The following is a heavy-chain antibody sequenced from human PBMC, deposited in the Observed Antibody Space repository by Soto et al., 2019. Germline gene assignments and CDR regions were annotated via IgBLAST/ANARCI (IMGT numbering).Heavy chain of an antibody. Sequence: PGESLKISCKASGYTFTSNWISWVRQVPGKGLEWLGRIDPSDSYTHYNPSFQGHVTISTDKSISTAYLQWSSLKASDTAMYYCARTTIDAFDIWGQGTMVTVSS. CDR3: ARTTIDAFDI. J-gene: IGHJ3*02. D-gene: IGHD1-1*01. V-gene: IGHV5-10-1*01. CDR2: IDPSDSYT. CDR1: GYTFTSNW.